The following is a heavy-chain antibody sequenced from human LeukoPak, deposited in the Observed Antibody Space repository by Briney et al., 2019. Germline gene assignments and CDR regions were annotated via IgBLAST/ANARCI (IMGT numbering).Heavy chain of an antibody. CDR1: GFTFSSYA. Sequence: GGSLRLPCAASGFTFSSYAMHWVRQAPGKGLEWVSFIRYDGSNKFYADSVKGRFTISGDTSKNTLYLQMNSLRTEDSAMYYCAKAGYCATAGCPDYYYMDVWGRGTTVTVSS. CDR3: AKAGYCATAGCPDYYYMDV. J-gene: IGHJ6*03. V-gene: IGHV3-30*02. D-gene: IGHD2-8*01. CDR2: IRYDGSNK.